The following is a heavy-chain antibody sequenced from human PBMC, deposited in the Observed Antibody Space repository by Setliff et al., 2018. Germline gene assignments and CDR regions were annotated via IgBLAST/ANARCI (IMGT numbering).Heavy chain of an antibody. J-gene: IGHJ4*02. D-gene: IGHD3-22*01. CDR1: GGSIGHYY. CDR2: MYSSGST. Sequence: SETLSLTCIVSGGSIGHYYWNWIRQPPGKGLEWIGSMYSSGSTYYNPSLKSRVTISVDTSKNQFSLKLSSVTAADTAVYYCARGRYYESNSYYFPFDFWGQGMLVTVSS. V-gene: IGHV4-59*12. CDR3: ARGRYYESNSYYFPFDF.